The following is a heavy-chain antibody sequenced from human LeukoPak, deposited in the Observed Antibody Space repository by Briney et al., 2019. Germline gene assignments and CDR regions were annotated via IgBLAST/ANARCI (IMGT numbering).Heavy chain of an antibody. CDR2: IYRSGTS. CDR3: ARHTDFWDY. V-gene: IGHV4-38-2*01. D-gene: IGHD3-3*01. J-gene: IGHJ4*02. CDR1: GYSINSGYY. Sequence: KPSETLSLTCAVSGYSINSGYYWGWIRQPPGKGLEWIGTIYRSGTSYYNSSLQSRVTISGDTSKNQFSLNLRSVTAADTAVYYCARHTDFWDYWGQGTLATVSS.